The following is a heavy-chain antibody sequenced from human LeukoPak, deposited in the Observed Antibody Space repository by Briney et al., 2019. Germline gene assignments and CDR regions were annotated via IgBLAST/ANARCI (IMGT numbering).Heavy chain of an antibody. J-gene: IGHJ6*02. V-gene: IGHV4-59*08. CDR3: ARHGGAGSGYDFPYYYYGMDV. Sequence: YPSDALSLTCTVSGGSISSYYWSSIRPPPGKGLEWIGYIYYSGRTNYNPSLTSRVTIPVDTSKNQFSLKLSSVTAADTAVYYCARHGGAGSGYDFPYYYYGMDVWGQGTTVTVSS. CDR2: IYYSGRT. D-gene: IGHD5-12*01. CDR1: GGSISSYY.